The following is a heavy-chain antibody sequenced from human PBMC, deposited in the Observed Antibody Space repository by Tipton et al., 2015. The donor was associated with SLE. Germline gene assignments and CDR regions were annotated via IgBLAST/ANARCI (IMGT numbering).Heavy chain of an antibody. CDR3: ARGLVVTAYSGNWFDP. CDR2: IYQSGKT. D-gene: IGHD2-15*01. J-gene: IGHJ5*02. CDR1: GYSISSGYS. Sequence: TLSLTCAVSGYSISSGYSWGWIRQPPGKGLEWVGSIYQSGKTYYNPSLKSRVTISLDTSKNQFSVRLSSVTAADTAIYYCARGLVVTAYSGNWFDPWGQGTLVTVSS. V-gene: IGHV4-38-2*01.